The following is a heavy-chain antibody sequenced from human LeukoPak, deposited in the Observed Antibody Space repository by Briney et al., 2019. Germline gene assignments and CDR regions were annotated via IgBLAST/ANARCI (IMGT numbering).Heavy chain of an antibody. CDR2: ITSDSNLI. V-gene: IGHV3-21*06. CDR3: ASGGATVWGY. CDR1: GFAFSDYS. Sequence: PGGSLRLSCAASGFAFSDYSMNWVRQXPGKGLEWISAITSDSNLIYYADSMRGRITISRDNAENSVYLQMNGLRAEDTAIYYCASGGATVWGYWGQGALVIVSS. D-gene: IGHD3-16*01. J-gene: IGHJ4*02.